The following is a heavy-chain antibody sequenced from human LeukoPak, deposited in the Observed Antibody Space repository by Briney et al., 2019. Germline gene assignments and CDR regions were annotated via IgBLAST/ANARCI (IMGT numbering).Heavy chain of an antibody. V-gene: IGHV4-39*07. J-gene: IGHJ4*02. D-gene: IGHD3-22*01. CDR2: VKHSGST. CDR3: ARLQFLSGGYYAFDS. CDR1: GASVSSSSYY. Sequence: SETLSLTCTVSGASVSSSSYYWGWIRQSPGKGLEWIAEVKHSGSTNYNPSLKSRVTISADTPKSEISLKLSTVTAADTAVYYCARLQFLSGGYYAFDSWGQGSRVTVSS.